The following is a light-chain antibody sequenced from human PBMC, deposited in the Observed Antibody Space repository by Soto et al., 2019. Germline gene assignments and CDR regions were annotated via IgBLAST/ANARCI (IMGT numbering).Light chain of an antibody. J-gene: IGKJ1*01. CDR2: GAS. CDR1: QSISDT. Sequence: EIVMTQSPATLSVSPGGRATLSCRASQSISDTLAWYQQKPGQAPRLLIHGASTRAPGFPARFSGSGSGTDFTLTISSLQSEDFAVYYCQQYNNWQWTFGQGTKVDSK. V-gene: IGKV3-15*01. CDR3: QQYNNWQWT.